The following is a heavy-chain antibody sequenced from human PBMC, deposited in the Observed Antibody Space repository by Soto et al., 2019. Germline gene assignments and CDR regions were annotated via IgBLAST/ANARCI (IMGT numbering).Heavy chain of an antibody. V-gene: IGHV3-11*01. J-gene: IGHJ4*02. Sequence: PWGSLSLSCSASGFTFSDYYMSWFRQAPGKGLEWVSYISGSASTIHDADSVKGRFTISRDNAKNSLYLQMNSLRAEDTALYYCARLGSIAAAGTPDYWGQGTLVTVS. CDR2: ISGSASTI. CDR3: ARLGSIAAAGTPDY. D-gene: IGHD6-13*01. CDR1: GFTFSDYY.